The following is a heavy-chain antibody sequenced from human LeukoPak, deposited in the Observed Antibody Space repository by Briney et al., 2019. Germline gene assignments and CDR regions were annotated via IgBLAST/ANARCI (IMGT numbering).Heavy chain of an antibody. CDR2: INPNSGGT. Sequence: ASVKVSCKASGYTFTGYYMHWVRQAPGQGLEWMGWINPNSGGTNYAQKFQGRVTMTRDTSISTAYLQWSSLKASDTAMYYCARHRVLYSGSYSHFDYWGQGTLVTVSS. V-gene: IGHV1-2*02. CDR3: ARHRVLYSGSYSHFDY. D-gene: IGHD1-26*01. J-gene: IGHJ4*02. CDR1: GYTFTGYY.